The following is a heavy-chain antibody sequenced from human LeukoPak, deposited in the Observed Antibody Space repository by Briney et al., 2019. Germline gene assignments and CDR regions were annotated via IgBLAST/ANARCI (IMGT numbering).Heavy chain of an antibody. CDR3: AGYTYGYYSDY. V-gene: IGHV4-59*01. D-gene: IGHD5-18*01. CDR1: GGSISSYY. Sequence: SETLSLTCSVSGGSISSYYWSWIRQPPGKGLEWIGYIYYSGSTNYNPSLKSRVTISVDMSKNQFSLKLSSVTAADTAVYYCAGYTYGYYSDYWGQGTLVTVSS. CDR2: IYYSGST. J-gene: IGHJ4*02.